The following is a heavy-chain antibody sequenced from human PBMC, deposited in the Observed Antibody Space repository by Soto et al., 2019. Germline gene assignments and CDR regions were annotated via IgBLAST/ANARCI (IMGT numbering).Heavy chain of an antibody. J-gene: IGHJ6*02. CDR3: ARSRRVLRFLEWTINSYYYYGMDV. Sequence: SETLSLTCTVSGGSISSSSYYWGWIRQPPGKGLEWIGSIYYSGSTYYNPSLKSRVTISVDTSKNQFSLKLSSVTAADTAVYYCARSRRVLRFLEWTINSYYYYGMDVWGQGTTVTVSS. CDR1: GGSISSSSYY. D-gene: IGHD3-3*01. V-gene: IGHV4-39*01. CDR2: IYYSGST.